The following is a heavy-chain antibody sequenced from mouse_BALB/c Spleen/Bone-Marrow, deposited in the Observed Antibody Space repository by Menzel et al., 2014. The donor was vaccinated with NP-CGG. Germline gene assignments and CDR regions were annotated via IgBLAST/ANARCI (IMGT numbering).Heavy chain of an antibody. J-gene: IGHJ3*01. CDR2: ISDGGSYT. CDR1: GFTFSDFY. D-gene: IGHD1-1*02. CDR3: ARGGGSYKGAWFAY. Sequence: EVQLVESGGGLVKPGGSLKLSCAASGFTFSDFYMYWVRQTPEKRLEWVATISDGGSYTYYPDSVKGRFTISRDNAKNNLFLQMSSLKSEDTAMYYCARGGGSYKGAWFAYWGQGTLVTVSA. V-gene: IGHV5-4*02.